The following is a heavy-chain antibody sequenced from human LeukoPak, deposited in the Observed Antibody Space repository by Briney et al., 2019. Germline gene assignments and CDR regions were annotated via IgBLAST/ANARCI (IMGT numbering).Heavy chain of an antibody. J-gene: IGHJ3*02. CDR3: TRDLLAYCGGDCPLGAFDI. D-gene: IGHD2-21*01. CDR2: IRSKAYGGTT. CDR1: GFTFTFDNYT. Sequence: GGSLRLSCAASGFTFTFDNYTMNWVRQAPGKGLEWVGFIRSKAYGGTTEYAASVKGRFTISRDDSKSIAYLQMNSLKTEDTAVYYCTRDLLAYCGGDCPLGAFDIWGQGTMVTVSS. V-gene: IGHV3-49*04.